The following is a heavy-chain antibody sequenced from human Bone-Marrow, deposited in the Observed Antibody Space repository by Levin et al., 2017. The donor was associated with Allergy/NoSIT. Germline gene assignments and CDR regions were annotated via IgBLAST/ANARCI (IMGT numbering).Heavy chain of an antibody. CDR2: INNDGRST. J-gene: IGHJ4*02. D-gene: IGHD6-19*01. Sequence: GGSLRLSCAASGFSLGDYWMHWVRQAPGKGLVWVSRINNDGRSTIYADSVRGRLTISRDNAKNTVYLEMNGLRVEDTAVYYCVRTLGWRNPFDSWGQGTLVTVSS. CDR1: GFSLGDYW. V-gene: IGHV3-74*01. CDR3: VRTLGWRNPFDS.